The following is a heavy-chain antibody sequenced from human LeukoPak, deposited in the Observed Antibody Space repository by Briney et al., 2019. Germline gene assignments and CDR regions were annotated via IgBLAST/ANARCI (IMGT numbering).Heavy chain of an antibody. CDR2: IYHSGST. Sequence: PSETLSLTCAVSGGSISSGGYSWSWIRQPPGKGLEWIGYIYHSGSTYYNPSLKSRVTISVDTSKNQFSLKLSSVTAADTAVYYCARHGNDFWSGSPDYWGQGTLVTVSS. J-gene: IGHJ4*02. CDR3: ARHGNDFWSGSPDY. V-gene: IGHV4-30-2*03. CDR1: GGSISSGGYS. D-gene: IGHD3-3*01.